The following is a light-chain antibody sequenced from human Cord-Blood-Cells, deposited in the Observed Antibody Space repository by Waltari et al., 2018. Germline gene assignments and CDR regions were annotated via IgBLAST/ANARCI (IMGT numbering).Light chain of an antibody. CDR2: DVS. CDR1: SSDVGGYNY. J-gene: IGLJ3*02. V-gene: IGLV2-11*01. Sequence: QSALTQPRSVSGSPGQSVTISCTGTSSDVGGYNYVSWYQQHPGKAPKPMIYDVSKRPAGGPDRFSGSKSGHTASLTISGLQAEDEADYYCCSYAGSYTFWVFGGGTKLTVL. CDR3: CSYAGSYTFWV.